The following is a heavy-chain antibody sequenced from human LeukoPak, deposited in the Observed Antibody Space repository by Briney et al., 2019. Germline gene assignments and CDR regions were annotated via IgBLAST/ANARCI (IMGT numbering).Heavy chain of an antibody. J-gene: IGHJ4*02. D-gene: IGHD1-26*01. Sequence: GGSLRLSCAASGFTFSSYAMSWVRQAPGKGLEWVSAISSSSSYIYYADSVKGRFTISRDNAKNSLYLQMNSLRAEDTAVYYCARAPSDTIEWELPSAFDYWGQGTLVTVSS. CDR1: GFTFSSYA. CDR3: ARAPSDTIEWELPSAFDY. CDR2: ISSSSSYI. V-gene: IGHV3-21*01.